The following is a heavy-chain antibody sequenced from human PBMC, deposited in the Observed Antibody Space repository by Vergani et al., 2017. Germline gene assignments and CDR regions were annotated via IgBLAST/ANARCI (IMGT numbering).Heavy chain of an antibody. CDR3: AXDKRPRAVAGTGDAFDI. CDR2: ISWNSGSI. CDR1: GFTFDDYA. Sequence: EVQLVESGGGLVQPGRSLRLSCAASGFTFDDYAMHWVRQAPGKGLEWVSGISWNSGSIGYADSVKGRFTISRDNAKNSLYLQMNSLRAEDTALYYCAXDKRPRAVAGTGDAFDIWGQGTMVTVSS. J-gene: IGHJ3*02. V-gene: IGHV3-9*01. D-gene: IGHD6-19*01.